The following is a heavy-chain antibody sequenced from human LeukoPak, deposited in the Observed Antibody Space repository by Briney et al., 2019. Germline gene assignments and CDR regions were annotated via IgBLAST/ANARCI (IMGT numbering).Heavy chain of an antibody. CDR1: GGTFSRYS. Sequence: GSSVKVSCKASGGTFSRYSISWVRQAPGQGLEWMGRINPILGIANYAQRFQDRVTINADTSTSTAYMELTSLRSEDTAVYYCAGEYDDISHRGQGTLVTVSS. CDR2: INPILGIA. CDR3: AGEYDDISH. V-gene: IGHV1-69*04. D-gene: IGHD3-9*01. J-gene: IGHJ4*02.